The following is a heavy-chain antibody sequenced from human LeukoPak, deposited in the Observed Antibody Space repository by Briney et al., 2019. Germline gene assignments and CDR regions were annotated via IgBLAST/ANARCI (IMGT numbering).Heavy chain of an antibody. J-gene: IGHJ3*02. CDR3: ERLAAQVAFDI. Sequence: PGRSLRLSCAASGFTFSSYSMNWVRQAPGKGPEWAASISSSSSYIYYADSVKGRFRLSRDNAKNSLYLQMNSLRAEDTAVYYCERLAAQVAFDIWGQGTMVTVSS. CDR1: GFTFSSYS. D-gene: IGHD6-25*01. V-gene: IGHV3-21*01. CDR2: ISSSSSYI.